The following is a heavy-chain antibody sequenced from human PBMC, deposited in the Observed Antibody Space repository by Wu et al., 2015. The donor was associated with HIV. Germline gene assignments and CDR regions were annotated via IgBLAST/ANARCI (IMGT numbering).Heavy chain of an antibody. J-gene: IGHJ6*03. D-gene: IGHD2-2*01. Sequence: QVQLVQSGAEVKKPGSSVKVSCKASGGTFSSYAISWVRQAPGQGLEWMGGIIPIFGTANYAQKFQGRVTITADESTSTAYMELSSLRSEDTAVYYCARAVVVPAAMGYYYYMDVVGQRDHGHRLL. CDR3: ARAVVVPAAMGYYYYMDV. V-gene: IGHV1-69*12. CDR2: IIPIFGTA. CDR1: GGTFSSYA.